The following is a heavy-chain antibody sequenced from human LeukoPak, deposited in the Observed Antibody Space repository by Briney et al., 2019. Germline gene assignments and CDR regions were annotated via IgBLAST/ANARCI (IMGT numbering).Heavy chain of an antibody. CDR1: GGSISNYY. CDR2: IYYSGTT. V-gene: IGHV4-59*01. Sequence: SETLSLTCTVSGGSISNYYWNWIRQPSGKGLEWIGYIYYSGTTNYNPSLKSRVTISVDTSKNQFYLKLSSVTAADTAVYYCARGGVRGYSGYDFDFWGQGTLVTVSS. D-gene: IGHD5-12*01. CDR3: ARGGVRGYSGYDFDF. J-gene: IGHJ4*02.